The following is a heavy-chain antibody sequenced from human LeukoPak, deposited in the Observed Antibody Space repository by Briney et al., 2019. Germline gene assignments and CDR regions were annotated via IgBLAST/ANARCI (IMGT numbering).Heavy chain of an antibody. V-gene: IGHV3-7*01. CDR3: ARILVSSGGYSYGYDF. J-gene: IGHJ4*02. CDR1: GFTFSNYW. Sequence: GGTLRLSCAASGFTFSNYWMSWVRQAPGKGLEWVANIRQDGSEKHYVDSVKGRFTMSRDNAKNSLYLQMNSLRAEDTAVYYCARILVSSGGYSYGYDFWGRGALVTVSS. D-gene: IGHD5-18*01. CDR2: IRQDGSEK.